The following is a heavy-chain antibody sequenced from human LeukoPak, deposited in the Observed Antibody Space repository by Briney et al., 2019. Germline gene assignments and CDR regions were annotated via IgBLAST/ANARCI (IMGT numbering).Heavy chain of an antibody. V-gene: IGHV1-69*13. CDR1: GGTFSSYA. Sequence: SVKVSCKASGGTFSSYAISWVRQAPGQGLEWMGGIILIFGTANYAQKFQGRVTITADESTSTAYMELSSLRSEDTAVYYCASERLGYCSGGSCSKRAYGMDVWGKGTTVTVSS. D-gene: IGHD2-15*01. CDR3: ASERLGYCSGGSCSKRAYGMDV. J-gene: IGHJ6*04. CDR2: IILIFGTA.